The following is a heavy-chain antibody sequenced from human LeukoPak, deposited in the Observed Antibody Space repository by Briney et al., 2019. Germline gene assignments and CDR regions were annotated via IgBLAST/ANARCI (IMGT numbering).Heavy chain of an antibody. Sequence: PSETLSLTCTVSGSSMNLYSWNWIRQSPGKGLEWIAYMYYSGTTNYNPSLENRAAISLDLSRHQFSLRLNSVTAADTAVYYCARDRGFTIAAAAEDYWYFDLWGRGTLVTVSS. CDR1: GSSMNLYS. CDR3: ARDRGFTIAAAAEDYWYFDL. J-gene: IGHJ2*01. D-gene: IGHD6-13*01. CDR2: MYYSGTT. V-gene: IGHV4-59*12.